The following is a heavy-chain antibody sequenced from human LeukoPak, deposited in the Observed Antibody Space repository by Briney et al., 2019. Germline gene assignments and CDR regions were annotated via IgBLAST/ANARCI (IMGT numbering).Heavy chain of an antibody. Sequence: GASVKVSCKASGYTFTGYYMHWVRQAPGQGLEWMGWINPNSGGTNYAQKFQGRVTITRDTSISTAYMELSRLRSDDTAVYYCARDLSRWGPAWHCSSTSCYPGTFDYWGQGTLVTVSS. J-gene: IGHJ4*02. D-gene: IGHD2-2*01. CDR1: GYTFTGYY. V-gene: IGHV1-2*02. CDR2: INPNSGGT. CDR3: ARDLSRWGPAWHCSSTSCYPGTFDY.